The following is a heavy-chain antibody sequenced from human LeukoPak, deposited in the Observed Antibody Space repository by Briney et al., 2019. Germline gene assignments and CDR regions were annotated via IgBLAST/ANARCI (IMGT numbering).Heavy chain of an antibody. J-gene: IGHJ4*02. CDR3: ARTGITVADFDY. CDR2: IYYKGNT. V-gene: IGHV4-31*03. Sequence: SETLSLTCTVSGDSISRGGYHWSWIRQLPGKGLEWIGCIYYKGNTYYNPSLKSRLTISVDMSKNQFSLELNSVTAADTAVYYCARTGITVADFDYWGQGTLVTVSS. CDR1: GDSISRGGYH. D-gene: IGHD6-19*01.